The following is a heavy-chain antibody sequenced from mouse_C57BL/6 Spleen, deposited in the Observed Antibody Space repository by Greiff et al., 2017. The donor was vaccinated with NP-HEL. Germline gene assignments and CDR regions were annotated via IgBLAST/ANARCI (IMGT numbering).Heavy chain of an antibody. CDR2: IYPSDSET. CDR3: ARGDDYDKAWFAY. Sequence: VQLQQPGAELVRPGSSVKLSCKASGYTFTSYWMDWVKQRPGQGLEWIGNIYPSDSETHYNQKFKDKATLTVDKSSSTAYMQLSSLTSEDSAVYYCARGDDYDKAWFAYWGQGTLVTVSA. J-gene: IGHJ3*01. CDR1: GYTFTSYW. V-gene: IGHV1-61*01. D-gene: IGHD2-4*01.